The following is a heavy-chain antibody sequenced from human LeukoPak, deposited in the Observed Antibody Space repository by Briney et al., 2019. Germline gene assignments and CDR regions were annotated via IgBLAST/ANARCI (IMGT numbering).Heavy chain of an antibody. J-gene: IGHJ4*02. V-gene: IGHV3-7*03. D-gene: IGHD2-2*01. CDR1: GFTFSSYW. Sequence: PGGSLRLSCAASGFTFSSYWMSWVRQASGKGLEWVANIKQHGSEKYYVDSVKGRFTISRDNAKNSLYLQMNSLRAEDTAMYYCASASRYCSSTSCLSFDNWGQGTLVTVSS. CDR2: IKQHGSEK. CDR3: ASASRYCSSTSCLSFDN.